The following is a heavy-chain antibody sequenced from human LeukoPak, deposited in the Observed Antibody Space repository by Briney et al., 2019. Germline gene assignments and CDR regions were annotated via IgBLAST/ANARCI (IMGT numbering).Heavy chain of an antibody. Sequence: PGGSLRLSCAASRFTFSSYAMSWVRQAPGKGLEWVSAISGSGGSTYYADSVKGRFTISRDNSKKMLYLQMNSLRGEDTAVYYCGKGERGYALPYGSGSFGDYYYYGMDVWGQGTTVTVSS. CDR3: GKGERGYALPYGSGSFGDYYYYGMDV. D-gene: IGHD3-10*01. J-gene: IGHJ6*02. V-gene: IGHV3-23*01. CDR2: ISGSGGST. CDR1: RFTFSSYA.